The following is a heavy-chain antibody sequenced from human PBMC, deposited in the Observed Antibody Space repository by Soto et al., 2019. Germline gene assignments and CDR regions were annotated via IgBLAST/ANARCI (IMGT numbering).Heavy chain of an antibody. CDR2: LTPSGGET. D-gene: IGHD4-17*01. Sequence: EAQLLESGGGLVQPGGSLRLSCVASGFTFSTYAMSWVRQAPGKGLEWVSALTPSGGETFYADSVKGRFTISRDNSMNALYLQMNSLRIEDPAVYYCAHPRGYGVFDAYDIWGQGTMVTVSS. J-gene: IGHJ3*02. CDR3: AHPRGYGVFDAYDI. CDR1: GFTFSTYA. V-gene: IGHV3-23*01.